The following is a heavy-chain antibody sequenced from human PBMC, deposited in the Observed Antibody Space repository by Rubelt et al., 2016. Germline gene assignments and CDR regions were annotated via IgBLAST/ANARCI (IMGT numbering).Heavy chain of an antibody. CDR3: ATSAAGYSYGYYFDY. Sequence: YHSGSTNYNPSLKSRVTISVDKSKNHFSLNLTSVTAADTAVYYCATSAAGYSYGYYFDYWGQGTPVTVSS. CDR2: YHSGST. J-gene: IGHJ4*02. D-gene: IGHD5-18*01. V-gene: IGHV4-4*02.